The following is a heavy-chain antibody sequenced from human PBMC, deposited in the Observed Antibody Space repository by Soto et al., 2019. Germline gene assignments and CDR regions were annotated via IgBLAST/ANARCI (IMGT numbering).Heavy chain of an antibody. CDR3: ARPGIAAQDYYGMDV. V-gene: IGHV5-10-1*01. CDR1: GYSFTSYW. CDR2: IDPSDSYT. D-gene: IGHD6-13*01. J-gene: IGHJ6*02. Sequence: LGESLKISCKGSGYSFTSYWISWVRQMPGKGLEWMGRIDPSDSYTNYSPSFQGHVTISADKSISTAYLQWSSLKASDTAMYYCARPGIAAQDYYGMDVWGQGTTVTVSS.